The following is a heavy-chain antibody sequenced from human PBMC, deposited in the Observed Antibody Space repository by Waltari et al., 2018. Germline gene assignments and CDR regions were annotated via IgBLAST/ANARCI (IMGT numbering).Heavy chain of an antibody. Sequence: QLQLQESGPGLVKPSETLSLTCTVSGASITIRNYYVGWIRQSPGKGLDWLGSLYFSGNTYYNPSLGSRLTMSVDTSKNQFYLRLNSVTAADRGVYYCTRHTTALAGTFSEFDYWGQGTLVAVSS. CDR1: GASITIRNYY. D-gene: IGHD1-1*01. V-gene: IGHV4-39*01. CDR2: LYFSGNT. J-gene: IGHJ4*02. CDR3: TRHTTALAGTFSEFDY.